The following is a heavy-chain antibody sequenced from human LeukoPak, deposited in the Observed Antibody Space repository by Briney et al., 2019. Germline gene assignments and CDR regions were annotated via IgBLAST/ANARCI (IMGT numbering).Heavy chain of an antibody. CDR2: ISYDGSNK. D-gene: IGHD3-22*01. CDR3: ARGRGVVISAFDI. J-gene: IGHJ3*02. CDR1: GFTFSSYA. V-gene: IGHV3-30*04. Sequence: GRSLRLSCAAPGFTFSSYAMHWVRQAPGKGLEWVAVISYDGSNKYYADSVKGRFTISRDNSKNTLYLQMNSLRAEDTAVYYCARGRGVVISAFDIWGQGTMVTVSS.